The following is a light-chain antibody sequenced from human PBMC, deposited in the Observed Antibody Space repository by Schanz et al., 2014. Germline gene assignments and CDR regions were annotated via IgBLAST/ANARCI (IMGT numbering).Light chain of an antibody. CDR1: TDVDYGNF. CDR2: DVH. J-gene: IGLJ1*01. Sequence: QSALTQPASVSGSPGQSITVSCTGTTDVDYGNFVSWYQQHPGKAPKLIIYDVHHRPSGVSNRFSGSKTGDTASLTISGLQAEDEADYFCSSYTSITTYVFGTGTKLTVL. CDR3: SSYTSITTYV. V-gene: IGLV2-14*03.